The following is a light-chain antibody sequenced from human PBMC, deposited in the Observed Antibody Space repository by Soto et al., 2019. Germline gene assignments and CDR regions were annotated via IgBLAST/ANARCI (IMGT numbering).Light chain of an antibody. CDR2: DVS. J-gene: IGLJ1*01. CDR1: GSDVGGYNY. Sequence: QSALTQPASVSGSPGQSITISCTGTGSDVGGYNYVSWYQHHPGKAPKLMIYDVSNRPSGVSNRFSGSKSGNTASLTISGRQPEDEADYYCSSYTTSNTRQIVFGTGTKLTVL. V-gene: IGLV2-14*03. CDR3: SSYTTSNTRQIV.